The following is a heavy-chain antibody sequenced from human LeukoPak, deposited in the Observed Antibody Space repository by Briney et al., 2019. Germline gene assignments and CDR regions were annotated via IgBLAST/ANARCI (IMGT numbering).Heavy chain of an antibody. CDR2: IYHSGST. CDR1: GGSISSGGYY. J-gene: IGHJ4*02. CDR3: ASCPLVGAPFDY. Sequence: SETLSLTCTVSGGSISSGGYYWSWIRQPPGKGLEWIGYIYHSGSTYYNPSLKSRVTISVDRSKNQFSLKLSSVTAADTAVYYCASCPLVGAPFDYWGQGTLVTVSS. D-gene: IGHD1-26*01. V-gene: IGHV4-30-2*01.